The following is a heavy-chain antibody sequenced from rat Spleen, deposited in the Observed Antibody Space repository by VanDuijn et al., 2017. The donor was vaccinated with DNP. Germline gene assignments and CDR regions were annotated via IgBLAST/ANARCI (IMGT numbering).Heavy chain of an antibody. CDR2: VFYDGRGT. CDR3: ATSGYGFDGYPFTY. D-gene: IGHD1-12*03. V-gene: IGHV5S10*01. Sequence: EVQLVESGGGLVQPGNSLKLSCAASGFTFSDYAMAWVRRSPQRGLEWVATVFYDGRGTNYRDSVKGRFTISRDNAKSTLYLQMDSLRSEDTATYYCATSGYGFDGYPFTYWGQGTLVTVSS. J-gene: IGHJ3*01. CDR1: GFTFSDYA.